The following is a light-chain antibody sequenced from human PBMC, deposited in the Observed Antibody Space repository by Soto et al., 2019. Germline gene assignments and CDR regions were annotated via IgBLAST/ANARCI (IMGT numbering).Light chain of an antibody. CDR1: QSVSSSY. Sequence: EIVLTQSPGTLSLSPGERATLSCRASQSVSSSYLAWYQQKPGQAPRLLIYGASSRATGTPDRFSGSGCGTDFTITISRLEPEDFAVYYCQQYGSSRTFGQGTKVEIK. CDR2: GAS. V-gene: IGKV3-20*01. CDR3: QQYGSSRT. J-gene: IGKJ1*01.